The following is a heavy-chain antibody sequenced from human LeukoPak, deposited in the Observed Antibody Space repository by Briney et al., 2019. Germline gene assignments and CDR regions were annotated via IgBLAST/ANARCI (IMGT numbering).Heavy chain of an antibody. V-gene: IGHV5-51*01. D-gene: IGHD6-6*01. J-gene: IGHJ4*02. CDR3: ARQEYSTSSVDY. CDR1: GYSFPDYW. Sequence: GESLKISCEGSGYSFPDYWIGWVRQMPGKGLEWMGIIYPGDLDTRYSPSFQGQVTISADKSISTAYLQWSSLKASDTAMYYCARQEYSTSSVDYWGQGTLVTVSS. CDR2: IYPGDLDT.